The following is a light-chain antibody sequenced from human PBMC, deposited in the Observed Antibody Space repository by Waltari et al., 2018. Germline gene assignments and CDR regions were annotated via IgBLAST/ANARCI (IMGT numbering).Light chain of an antibody. CDR3: QQSYNTPRT. Sequence: DIQMTQSPSSLSASVGDRVSITCRASQSINTHLNWYQQKPGKTPKLLIYAASNLQSGGPSRFSGRGSETDFTLTISSLQPEDFAVYYCQQSYNTPRTFGPGTKVDIK. V-gene: IGKV1-39*01. J-gene: IGKJ3*01. CDR1: QSINTH. CDR2: AAS.